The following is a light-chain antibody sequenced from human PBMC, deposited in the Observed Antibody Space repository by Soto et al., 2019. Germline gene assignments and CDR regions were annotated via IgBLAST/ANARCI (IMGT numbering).Light chain of an antibody. J-gene: IGKJ1*01. CDR1: QSVSSSY. CDR2: GAS. V-gene: IGKV3-20*01. Sequence: EIVLMQSQGTLSLSSGERDTLSCRASQSVSSSYLAWYQQKPGQAPRLLIYGASSRATGIPDRFSGSGSGTEFTLTISSLQPDDFATYYCQQYNSYSFGQGTKVDIK. CDR3: QQYNSYS.